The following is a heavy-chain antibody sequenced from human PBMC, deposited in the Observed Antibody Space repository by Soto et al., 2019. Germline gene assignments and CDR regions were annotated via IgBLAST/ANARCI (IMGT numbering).Heavy chain of an antibody. J-gene: IGHJ6*02. Sequence: SETLSLTCTVSGGSISSSSYYWGWIRQPPGKGLEWIGSIYYSGSTYYNPSLKSRVTISVDTSKNQFSLKLSSVTAADTAVYYCASLPIAAAGTYYYYGMDVWGQGTTVTVSS. CDR2: IYYSGST. CDR1: GGSISSSSYY. D-gene: IGHD6-13*01. V-gene: IGHV4-39*01. CDR3: ASLPIAAAGTYYYYGMDV.